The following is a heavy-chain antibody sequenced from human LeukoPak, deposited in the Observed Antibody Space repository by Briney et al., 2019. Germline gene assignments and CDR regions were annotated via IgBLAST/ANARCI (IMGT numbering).Heavy chain of an antibody. CDR3: ARDRCSSTSCFIDY. CDR2: IKQDGSEK. Sequence: PGGSLRLSCAASGFTSTNTWMTWVRQAPGKGLEWVANIKQDGSEKYYVDSVKGRFTISRDNAKNSLYLQMNSLRAEDRAVYYCARDRCSSTSCFIDYWGQGTLVTVSS. V-gene: IGHV3-7*04. J-gene: IGHJ4*02. D-gene: IGHD2-2*01. CDR1: GFTSTNTW.